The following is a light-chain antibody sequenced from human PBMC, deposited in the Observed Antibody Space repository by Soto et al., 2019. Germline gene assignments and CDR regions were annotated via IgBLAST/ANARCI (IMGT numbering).Light chain of an antibody. CDR3: LSYASIITLYV. V-gene: IGLV2-8*01. Sequence: QSALTQPPSASGSPGQSVTISCTGTSSDVGGYDYVSWYQQYPGKTPKLMIFEVTKRPSGVPDRFSGSKSGNTASLTVSGLQAEDEADYYCLSYASIITLYVFGSGTKVTV. J-gene: IGLJ1*01. CDR2: EVT. CDR1: SSDVGGYDY.